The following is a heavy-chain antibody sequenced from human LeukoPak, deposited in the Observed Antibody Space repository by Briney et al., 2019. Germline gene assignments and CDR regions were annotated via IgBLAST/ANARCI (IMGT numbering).Heavy chain of an antibody. J-gene: IGHJ6*04. CDR1: GGSLSSYY. CDR3: ARVPIVVVPAAMEEGHYYYYYGMDV. V-gene: IGHV4-59*01. CDR2: IYYSGRN. D-gene: IGHD2-2*01. Sequence: PSETLSLTCTVSGGSLSSYYWSWVRQPPGKGLEWIGYIYYSGRNNYNPSLRSGGTISVDTSKNQFSLKLSSVTAADTAVYYCARVPIVVVPAAMEEGHYYYYYGMDVWGKGTTVTVSS.